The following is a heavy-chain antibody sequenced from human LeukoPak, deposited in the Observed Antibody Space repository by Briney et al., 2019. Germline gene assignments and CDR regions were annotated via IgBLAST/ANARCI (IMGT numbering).Heavy chain of an antibody. J-gene: IGHJ4*02. D-gene: IGHD6-19*01. CDR2: INHSGST. CDR1: GGSFSGYY. Sequence: SETLSLTCAVYGGSFSGYYWSWIRQPPGKGLEWIGKINHSGSTNYNPSLKSRVTISVDTSKNQFSLKLSSVTAADTAVYYCARETKYSSGWYDYWGQGTLVTVSS. V-gene: IGHV4-34*01. CDR3: ARETKYSSGWYDY.